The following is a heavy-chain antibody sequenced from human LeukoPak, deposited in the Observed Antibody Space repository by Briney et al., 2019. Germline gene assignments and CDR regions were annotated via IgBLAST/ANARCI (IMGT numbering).Heavy chain of an antibody. Sequence: GGSLRLSCAASGFTFSSYWMSWVRQAPGKGLEWVANIKQDGSEKYYVDSVKGRFTISRDNAKNSLYLQMNSLRAEDTAVYYCAMTRHSSTGTARRGGYEPGYFDYWGQGTLVTVSS. J-gene: IGHJ4*02. D-gene: IGHD5-12*01. CDR1: GFTFSSYW. CDR3: AMTRHSSTGTARRGGYEPGYFDY. V-gene: IGHV3-7*01. CDR2: IKQDGSEK.